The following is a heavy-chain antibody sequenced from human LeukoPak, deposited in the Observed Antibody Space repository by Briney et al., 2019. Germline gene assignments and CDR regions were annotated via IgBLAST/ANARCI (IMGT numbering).Heavy chain of an antibody. J-gene: IGHJ4*01. V-gene: IGHV4-39*07. CDR2: INVRGRT. D-gene: IGHD6-19*01. Sequence: SQTLSLSCTVSGGSTSSGSYYWGWIRQSPGKGLEWIGEINVRGRTNYNPSLKSPVTISVDTSKNQVSLKLSSVTAADTAMYYCARGWTLKTALGRVAGTSSRRGRYFDYWGQGTLVTVSS. CDR3: ARGWTLKTALGRVAGTSSRRGRYFDY. CDR1: GGSTSSGSYY.